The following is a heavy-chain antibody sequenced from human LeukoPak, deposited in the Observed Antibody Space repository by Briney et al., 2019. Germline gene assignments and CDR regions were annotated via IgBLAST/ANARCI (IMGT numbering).Heavy chain of an antibody. D-gene: IGHD4-17*01. J-gene: IGHJ3*02. V-gene: IGHV4-59*11. Sequence: SETLSLTCTVSGGSISSHYWSWIRQPPGKGLEWIGYIPSIGSTNYNPSLKSRVTISVDTSKNQFSLKRTSVTAADTAVYFCARDPTTVTKGLDIWGQGTMVTVSS. CDR3: ARDPTTVTKGLDI. CDR1: GGSISSHY. CDR2: IPSIGST.